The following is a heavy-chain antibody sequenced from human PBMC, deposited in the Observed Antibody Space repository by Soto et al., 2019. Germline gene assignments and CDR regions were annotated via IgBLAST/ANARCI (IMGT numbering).Heavy chain of an antibody. V-gene: IGHV3-23*01. Sequence: GGSLRLSCAASGFTFSSYAMSWVRQAPGKGLEWVSAISGSGGSTYYADSVKGRFTISRDNSKNTLYLQMNSLRAEDTAVYYCAKARSVAGTFQGLFDYWGQGTLVTVSS. D-gene: IGHD6-19*01. CDR2: ISGSGGST. CDR3: AKARSVAGTFQGLFDY. CDR1: GFTFSSYA. J-gene: IGHJ4*02.